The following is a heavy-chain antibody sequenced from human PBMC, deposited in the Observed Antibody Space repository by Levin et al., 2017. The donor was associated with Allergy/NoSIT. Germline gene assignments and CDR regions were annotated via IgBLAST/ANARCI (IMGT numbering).Heavy chain of an antibody. CDR2: ISYDGSNK. J-gene: IGHJ6*02. V-gene: IGHV3-30*18. D-gene: IGHD3-22*01. Sequence: GGSLRLSCAASGFTFSSYGMHWVRQAPGKGLEWVAVISYDGSNKYYADSVKGRFTISRDNSKNTLYLQMNSLRAEDTAVYYCAKMGVGYYDSSGYSHYYYYGMDVWGQGTTVTVSS. CDR3: AKMGVGYYDSSGYSHYYYYGMDV. CDR1: GFTFSSYG.